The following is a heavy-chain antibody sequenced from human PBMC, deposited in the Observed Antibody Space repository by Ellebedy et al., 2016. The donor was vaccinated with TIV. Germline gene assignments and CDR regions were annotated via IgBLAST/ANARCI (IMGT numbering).Heavy chain of an antibody. V-gene: IGHV3-11*04. CDR2: ISSSGSSI. CDR1: GFTFSDYY. CDR3: ANKGGYSGYDRGYYYYGMDV. Sequence: GESLKISCAASGFTFSDYYMSWIRQAPGKGLEWVSYISSSGSSIYYADSVKGRFSISRDNAKNSLYLQMNSLRAEDTAVYYCANKGGYSGYDRGYYYYGMDVWGQGTTVTVSS. D-gene: IGHD5-12*01. J-gene: IGHJ6*02.